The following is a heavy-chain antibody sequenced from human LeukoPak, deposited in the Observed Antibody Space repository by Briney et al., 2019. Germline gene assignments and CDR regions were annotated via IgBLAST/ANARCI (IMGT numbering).Heavy chain of an antibody. CDR2: IYHTGST. V-gene: IGHV4-4*02. Sequence: SETLSLTCVVSGASITSSHWWSWVRQPPGKGLEWVGEIYHTGSTNYKASLKSRVTISVDRSKNQFSLKMSSVTAADTAVYFCTRSTAVAGTIWDQWGQGILVTVSS. CDR3: TRSTAVAGTIWDQ. D-gene: IGHD6-19*01. J-gene: IGHJ4*02. CDR1: GASITSSHW.